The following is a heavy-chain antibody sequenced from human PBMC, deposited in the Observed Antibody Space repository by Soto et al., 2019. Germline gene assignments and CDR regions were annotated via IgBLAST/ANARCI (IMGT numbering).Heavy chain of an antibody. CDR2: ISGSGGST. CDR3: ATDLGLRLGELSPLDY. Sequence: LKISCAASGFTFSSYAMSWVRQAPGKGLEWVSAISGSGGSTYYADSVKGRFTISRDNSKNTLYLQMNSLRAEDTAVYYCATDLGLRLGELSPLDYWGQGTLVTVSS. D-gene: IGHD3-16*02. J-gene: IGHJ4*02. CDR1: GFTFSSYA. V-gene: IGHV3-23*01.